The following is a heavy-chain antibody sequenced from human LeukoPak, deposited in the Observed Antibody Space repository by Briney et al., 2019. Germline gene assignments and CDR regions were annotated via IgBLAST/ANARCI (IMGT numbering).Heavy chain of an antibody. D-gene: IGHD6-19*01. V-gene: IGHV1-18*01. CDR3: ARSDSIAVAAFFDY. CDR1: GYTFTSYG. CDR2: ISAYNGNT. J-gene: IGHJ4*02. Sequence: ASVKVSCKASGYTFTSYGISWVRQAPGQGLEWMGWISAYNGNTNYAQKLQGRVTITTDTSTSTAYMELRSLRSDDTAVYYRARSDSIAVAAFFDYWGQGTLVTVSS.